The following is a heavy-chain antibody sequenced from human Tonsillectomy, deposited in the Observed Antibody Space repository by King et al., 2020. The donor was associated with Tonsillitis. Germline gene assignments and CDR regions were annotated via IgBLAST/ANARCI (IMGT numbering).Heavy chain of an antibody. D-gene: IGHD3-9*01. V-gene: IGHV2-5*01. J-gene: IGHJ4*02. CDR3: AHQGDILTGYDY. CDR1: GFSLSTSGVG. CDR2: IYWNDDK. Sequence: TLKESGPTLVKPTQTLTLTCTFSGFSLSTSGVGVGWIRQPPGKALEWLALIYWNDDKRYSLSLKSRLTITKDTSKNQVVLTITNMDPFDTATYYCAHQGDILTGYDYWGQGTLVTVAS.